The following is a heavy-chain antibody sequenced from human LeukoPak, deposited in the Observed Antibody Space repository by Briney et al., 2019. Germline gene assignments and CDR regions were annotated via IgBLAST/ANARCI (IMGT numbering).Heavy chain of an antibody. D-gene: IGHD1-26*01. CDR3: AKDREPIYSGSYYNPGYFDY. V-gene: IGHV3-23*01. CDR1: GFTFSSYG. CDR2: ISGSGGST. J-gene: IGHJ4*02. Sequence: PGGSLRLSCAASGFTFSSYGMSWVRQAPGKGLEWVSAISGSGGSTYYADSVKGRFTISRDNSKNTLYLQMNSLRAEDTAVYYCAKDREPIYSGSYYNPGYFDYWGQGTLVTVSS.